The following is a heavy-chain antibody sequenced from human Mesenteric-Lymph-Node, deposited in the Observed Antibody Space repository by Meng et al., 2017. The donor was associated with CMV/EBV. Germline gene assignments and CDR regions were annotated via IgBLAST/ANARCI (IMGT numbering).Heavy chain of an antibody. CDR1: GFTFSSYW. V-gene: IGHV3-74*01. CDR2: INSDGSST. J-gene: IGHJ4*02. Sequence: GESLKIPCAASGFTFSSYWMHWVRQAPGKGLVWVSRINSDGSSTSYADSVKGRFTISRDNAKNTLYLQMNSLRAEDTAVYYCARVLRLQRYYFDYWGQGTLVTVSS. CDR3: ARVLRLQRYYFDY. D-gene: IGHD3-3*01.